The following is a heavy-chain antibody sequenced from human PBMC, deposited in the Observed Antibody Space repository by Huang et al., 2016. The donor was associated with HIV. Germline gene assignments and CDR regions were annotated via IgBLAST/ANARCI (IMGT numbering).Heavy chain of an antibody. CDR1: GGPFRSYS. CDR2: LMPVFDSP. V-gene: IGHV1-69*13. J-gene: IGHJ4*02. D-gene: IGHD4-4*01. Sequence: QVQLLQSGAEVKKHGSSVKVSCKASGGPFRSYSIAWVRQAPGQGLEWMASLMPVFDSPNYAQKLQGRVRVTADESTSTVYMELRDLRPDDTAVYFCARGSLEYSVSSSLDYWGQGTHVTVSS. CDR3: ARGSLEYSVSSSLDY.